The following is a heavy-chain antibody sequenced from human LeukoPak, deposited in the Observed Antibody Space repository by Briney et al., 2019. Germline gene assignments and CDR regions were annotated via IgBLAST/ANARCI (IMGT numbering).Heavy chain of an antibody. CDR3: ARYCSSTSCYLGDYYYYGMDV. CDR1: GGTFSSYA. CDR2: IIPIFGTA. V-gene: IGHV1-69*06. J-gene: IGHJ6*04. D-gene: IGHD2-2*01. Sequence: GSSVKVSCKASGGTFSSYAISWVRQAPGQGLEWMGGIIPIFGTANYAQKFQGRVTITADKSTSTAYMELSSLRSEDTAVYYCARYCSSTSCYLGDYYYYGMDVWGKGTTVTVSS.